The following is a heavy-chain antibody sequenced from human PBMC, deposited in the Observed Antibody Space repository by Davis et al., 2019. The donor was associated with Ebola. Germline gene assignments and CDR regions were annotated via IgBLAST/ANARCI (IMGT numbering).Heavy chain of an antibody. CDR3: AKDSQGITIFGVAYWGGYYFDY. V-gene: IGHV3-23*01. J-gene: IGHJ4*02. Sequence: GGPLRLSCAASGFTFSSYAMSWVRQAPGKGLEWVSAISGSGGSTYYADSVKGRFTISRDNSKNTLYLQMNSLRAEDTAVYYCAKDSQGITIFGVAYWGGYYFDYWGQETLVTVSS. CDR1: GFTFSSYA. D-gene: IGHD3-3*01. CDR2: ISGSGGST.